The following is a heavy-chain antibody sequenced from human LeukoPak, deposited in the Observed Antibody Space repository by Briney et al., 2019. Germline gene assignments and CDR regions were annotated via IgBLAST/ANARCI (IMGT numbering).Heavy chain of an antibody. D-gene: IGHD3-3*01. J-gene: IGHJ3*02. Sequence: PGGSLRLSCAASGFTVSSNYMSWVRQAPGKGLEWVSVIYSGGSTYYADSVKGRFTISRDNSKNTLYLQTNSLRAEDTAVYYCARCITIFGVVTSWAFDIWGQGTMVTVSS. CDR1: GFTVSSNY. CDR2: IYSGGST. V-gene: IGHV3-53*01. CDR3: ARCITIFGVVTSWAFDI.